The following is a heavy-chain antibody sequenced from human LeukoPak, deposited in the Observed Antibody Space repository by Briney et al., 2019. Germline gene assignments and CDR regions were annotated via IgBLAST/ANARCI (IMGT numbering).Heavy chain of an antibody. CDR3: ARALPQLVRWFDP. CDR2: INPSGGST. J-gene: IGHJ5*02. D-gene: IGHD6-6*01. Sequence: GASVKVSCKASGYTFTSYYMHWVRQAPGQGLEWMGIINPSGGSTSYAQKFQGRVTMTRDMSTSTVYMELSSLRSEDTAVYYCARALPQLVRWFDPWCQGTLVTVSS. CDR1: GYTFTSYY. V-gene: IGHV1-46*01.